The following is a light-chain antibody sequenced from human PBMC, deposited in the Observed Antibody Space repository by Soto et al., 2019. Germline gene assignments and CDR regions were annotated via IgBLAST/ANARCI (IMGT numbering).Light chain of an antibody. CDR1: SSNIGTGYD. Sequence: QSALTQPPSVSGAPGQRVTISCTGSSSNIGTGYDVHWYQQLPGTAPKLLIYANNNRPSGVPDRFSGSKSGTSASLAITGLQAEDEADYYCQSYDSSLTGRYVFGTGTKVPVL. V-gene: IGLV1-40*01. CDR3: QSYDSSLTGRYV. CDR2: ANN. J-gene: IGLJ1*01.